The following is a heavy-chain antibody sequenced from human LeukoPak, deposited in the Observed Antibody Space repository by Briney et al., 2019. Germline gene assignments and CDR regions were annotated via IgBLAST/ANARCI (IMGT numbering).Heavy chain of an antibody. V-gene: IGHV1-69*13. CDR3: ARGLDCSSTSCSDY. Sequence: SVKVSCKASGYTFTGYYMHWVRQAPGQGLEWMGWIIPIFGTANYAQKFQGRVTITADESTSTAYMELSSLRSEDTAVYYCARGLDCSSTSCSDYWGQGTLVTVSS. CDR1: GYTFTGYY. J-gene: IGHJ4*02. D-gene: IGHD2-2*01. CDR2: IIPIFGTA.